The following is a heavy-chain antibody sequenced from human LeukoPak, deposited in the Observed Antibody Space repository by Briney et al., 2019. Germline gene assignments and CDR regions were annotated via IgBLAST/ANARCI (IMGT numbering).Heavy chain of an antibody. CDR1: GFTFSDYY. D-gene: IGHD3-3*01. CDR3: ARGGDFWSGYSRGYYMDV. J-gene: IGHJ6*03. Sequence: PGGSLRLSCAASGFTFSDYYMSWIRQAPGKGLEWVSYISSSGSTIYYADSVKGRFTISRDNSKSTLYLQMNSLRAEDTAVYFCARGGDFWSGYSRGYYMDVWGKGTTVTVSS. CDR2: ISSSGSTI. V-gene: IGHV3-11*01.